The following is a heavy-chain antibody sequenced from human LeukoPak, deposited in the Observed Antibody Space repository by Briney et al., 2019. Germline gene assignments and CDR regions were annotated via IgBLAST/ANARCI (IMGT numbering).Heavy chain of an antibody. CDR1: GGSFSGYY. D-gene: IGHD3-3*01. Sequence: TPSETLSLTCAVYGGSFSGYYWSWIRQPPGKGLEWIGEINHSGSTNYNPSLKSRVTISVDTSKNQFSLKLSSVTAADTAVYYCAIGRITIFGVDDYWGQGTLVTVSS. CDR2: INHSGST. V-gene: IGHV4-34*01. J-gene: IGHJ4*02. CDR3: AIGRITIFGVDDY.